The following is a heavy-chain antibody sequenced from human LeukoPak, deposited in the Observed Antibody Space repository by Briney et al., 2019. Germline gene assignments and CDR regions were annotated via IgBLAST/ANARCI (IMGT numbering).Heavy chain of an antibody. Sequence: GSSVKVCCKASGGTFSSYAISWVRQAPGQGLEWMGRIIPILGIANYAQKFQGRVTITADKSTSTAYMELSSLRSEDTAVYYCARGDVVAGSNGMDVWGQGTTVTVSS. D-gene: IGHD6-19*01. V-gene: IGHV1-69*04. CDR1: GGTFSSYA. CDR3: ARGDVVAGSNGMDV. CDR2: IIPILGIA. J-gene: IGHJ6*02.